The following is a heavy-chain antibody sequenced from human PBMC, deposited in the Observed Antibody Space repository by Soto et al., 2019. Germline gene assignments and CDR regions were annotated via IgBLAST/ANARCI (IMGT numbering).Heavy chain of an antibody. CDR1: GGSISSYY. D-gene: IGHD3-22*01. V-gene: IGHV4-59*08. Sequence: QVQLQESGPGLVKPSETLSLTCTVSGGSISSYYWSWIRQPPGKGLEWIGYIYYSGSTNYNPSLKCRVTISVDTSRDQFSLKLSSVTAADTAVYYCARHDDSSGSDYWGQGTLVTVSS. CDR3: ARHDDSSGSDY. J-gene: IGHJ4*02. CDR2: IYYSGST.